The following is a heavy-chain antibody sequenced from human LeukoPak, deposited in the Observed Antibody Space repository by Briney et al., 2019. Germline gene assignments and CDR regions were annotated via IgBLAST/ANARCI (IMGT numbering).Heavy chain of an antibody. Sequence: SETLSLTCTVSGGSISSYYWSWIRQPPGKGLEWIGYIYYSGSTNYNPSLKSRVTISVDTSKNQFSQKLSSVTAADTAVYYCARNRDGYNSFDYWGQGTLVTVSS. CDR1: GGSISSYY. CDR3: ARNRDGYNSFDY. V-gene: IGHV4-59*08. J-gene: IGHJ4*02. CDR2: IYYSGST. D-gene: IGHD5-24*01.